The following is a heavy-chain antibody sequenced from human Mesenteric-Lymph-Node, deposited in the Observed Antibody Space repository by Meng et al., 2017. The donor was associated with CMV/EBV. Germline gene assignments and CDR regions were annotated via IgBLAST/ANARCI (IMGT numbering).Heavy chain of an antibody. D-gene: IGHD6-19*01. Sequence: GGSLRLSCAASGFTFSSYSMNWVRQAPGKGLEWVSSISSSSSYIYYADSVKGRFTISRDNAKNSLYLQMNSLRAEDTAVYYCARAGAVAGTGLGPYWGQGTLVTVSS. CDR3: ARAGAVAGTGLGPY. V-gene: IGHV3-21*01. J-gene: IGHJ4*02. CDR2: ISSSSSYI. CDR1: GFTFSSYS.